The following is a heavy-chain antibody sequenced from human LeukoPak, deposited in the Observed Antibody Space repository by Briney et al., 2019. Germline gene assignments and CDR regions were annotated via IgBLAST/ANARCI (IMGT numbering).Heavy chain of an antibody. D-gene: IGHD4-23*01. J-gene: IGHJ4*02. CDR1: GFTFSSYG. CDR2: IRYDGSNK. CDR3: ARERSTVAPPHPFDY. V-gene: IGHV3-30*02. Sequence: GGSLRLSCAASGFTFSSYGMHWVRQAPGKGLEWVAFIRYDGSNKYYADSVKGRSTISRDNSKNTLYLQMNSLRAEDTAVYYCARERSTVAPPHPFDYWGQGTLVTVSS.